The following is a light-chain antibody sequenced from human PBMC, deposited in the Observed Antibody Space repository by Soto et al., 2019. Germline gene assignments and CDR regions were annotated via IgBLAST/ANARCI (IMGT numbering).Light chain of an antibody. V-gene: IGKV3-11*01. Sequence: EIVLTQSPVTLSLSPGERATLSCRASQSVSSYLAWYQQKPGQAPRLLIYDASNRATGIPARFSGSGSVTDFTLTITSLEPEDFAVYYCQHRSNWLAFGGGTKVDIK. J-gene: IGKJ4*01. CDR2: DAS. CDR1: QSVSSY. CDR3: QHRSNWLA.